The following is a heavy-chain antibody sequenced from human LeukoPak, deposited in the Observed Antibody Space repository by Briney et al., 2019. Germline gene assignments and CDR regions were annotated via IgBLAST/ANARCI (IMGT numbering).Heavy chain of an antibody. CDR3: AKGRGYIFDY. CDR2: ISGSGGST. D-gene: IGHD3-16*02. Sequence: GGSLRLSCAASGFTFSSYAMSWVRQAPGKGLEWVSAISGSGGSTYYADSVKGRFTISRESSKNTLYLQMNSLRAEDTAVYYCAKGRGYIFDYWGQGTLVTVSS. J-gene: IGHJ4*02. V-gene: IGHV3-23*01. CDR1: GFTFSSYA.